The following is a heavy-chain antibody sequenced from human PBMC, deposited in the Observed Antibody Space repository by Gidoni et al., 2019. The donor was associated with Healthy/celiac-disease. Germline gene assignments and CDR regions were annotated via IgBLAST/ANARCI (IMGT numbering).Heavy chain of an antibody. Sequence: EVQLVESGGGLVQPGGSLRLPCAASGFTFSSYSMNWVRQAPGKGLGWVSYISSSSSTIYYADSVKGRFTISRDNAKNSLYLQMNSLRAEDTAVYYCARGRSNYGGNWFDPWGQGTLVTVSS. CDR1: GFTFSSYS. J-gene: IGHJ5*02. CDR3: ARGRSNYGGNWFDP. D-gene: IGHD4-17*01. V-gene: IGHV3-48*01. CDR2: ISSSSSTI.